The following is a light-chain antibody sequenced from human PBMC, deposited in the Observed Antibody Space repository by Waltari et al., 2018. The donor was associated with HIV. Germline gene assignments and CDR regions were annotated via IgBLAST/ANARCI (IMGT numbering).Light chain of an antibody. CDR3: NSRDSHTNHHF. J-gene: IGLJ1*01. Sequence: ELTQDPDVSVALGQTVRITCQGDTLTDVSPPRYQQKSGQAPVLVVFGENSRPSGSPDRFSASSSGNTAFLTISGAQAEDEADYYCNSRDSHTNHHFFGPGTKVTV. CDR2: GEN. CDR1: TLTDVS. V-gene: IGLV3-19*01.